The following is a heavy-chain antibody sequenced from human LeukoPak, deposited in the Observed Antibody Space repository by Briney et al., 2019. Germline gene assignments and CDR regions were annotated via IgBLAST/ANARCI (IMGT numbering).Heavy chain of an antibody. CDR3: AKGGGVAVAGNWFDP. D-gene: IGHD6-19*01. Sequence: GRSLRLSCAASGFTFDDYAMHWVRQAPGKGLEWVSGISWNSGSIGCADSVKGRFTISRDSAKNSLYLQMNSLRAEDTALYYCAKGGGVAVAGNWFDPWGQGTLVTVSS. J-gene: IGHJ5*02. CDR1: GFTFDDYA. V-gene: IGHV3-9*01. CDR2: ISWNSGSI.